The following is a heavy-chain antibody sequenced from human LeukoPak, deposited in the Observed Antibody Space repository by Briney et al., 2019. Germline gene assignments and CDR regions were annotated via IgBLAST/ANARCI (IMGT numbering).Heavy chain of an antibody. CDR3: AKEHIVVVTATSGNDY. J-gene: IGHJ4*02. CDR2: ISGSGGST. D-gene: IGHD2-21*02. V-gene: IGHV3-23*01. CDR1: GFTFSSYA. Sequence: GGSLRLSCAASGFTFSSYAMSWVRLAPGKGLEWVSAISGSGGSTYYADSVKGRFTISRDNSKNTLYLQMNSLRAEDTAVYYCAKEHIVVVTATSGNDYWGQGTLVTVSS.